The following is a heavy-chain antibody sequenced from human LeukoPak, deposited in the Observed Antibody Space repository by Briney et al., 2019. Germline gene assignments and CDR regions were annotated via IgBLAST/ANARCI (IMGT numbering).Heavy chain of an antibody. CDR3: ASGPYCSAGSCDQQI. D-gene: IGHD2-15*01. CDR1: AVSFSGYY. Sequence: SETLSLTWAVDAVSFSGYYWSWIRQPPGKGLEGIGEINHRGSTKYNPSLKRGVTISVDTSKNQFSLKLSSVTAADAAVYYCASGPYCSAGSCDQQIWGQGTMVTVSS. CDR2: INHRGST. J-gene: IGHJ3*02. V-gene: IGHV4-34*01.